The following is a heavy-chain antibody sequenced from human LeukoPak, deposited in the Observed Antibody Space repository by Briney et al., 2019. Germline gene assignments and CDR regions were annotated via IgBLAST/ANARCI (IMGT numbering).Heavy chain of an antibody. CDR2: ITGNGAET. D-gene: IGHD3/OR15-3a*01. V-gene: IGHV3-23*01. J-gene: IGHJ4*02. CDR1: GFWFSNYG. CDR3: AKRDWPYFFDY. Sequence: GGSLRLSCAASGFWFSNYGMNWVRQAPGKGLEWVALITGNGAETRYSDSVKGRFTVFRDNSKNTLHLQMNSLRVDDTAVYFCAKRDWPYFFDYWGQGTPVTVSS.